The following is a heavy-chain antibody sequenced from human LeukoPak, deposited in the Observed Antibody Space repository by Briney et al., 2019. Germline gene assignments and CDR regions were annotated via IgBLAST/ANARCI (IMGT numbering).Heavy chain of an antibody. V-gene: IGHV3-30*18. Sequence: GGSLRLSCAASGFTFSSYGMHWVRQAPGKGLEWGAVISYDGSNKYYADSVKGRFTISRYNSKNTLYLQMNSLRAADTAVYYCANLELAAAPGWNWGQGTLVTVSS. J-gene: IGHJ4*02. CDR1: GFTFSSYG. CDR3: ANLELAAAPGWN. CDR2: ISYDGSNK. D-gene: IGHD6-13*01.